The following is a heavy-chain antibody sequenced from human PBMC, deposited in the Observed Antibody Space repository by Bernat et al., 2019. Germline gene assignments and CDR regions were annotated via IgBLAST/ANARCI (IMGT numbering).Heavy chain of an antibody. CDR1: GGTFSGFT. J-gene: IGHJ3*02. V-gene: IGHV1-69*08. D-gene: IGHD4-17*01. Sequence: LVKPGPEVKKPGSSVKVSSKASGGTFSGFTITWVRQAPGQGLEWRGRIIPTLGIANYAQKFQGRVTITADKSTSTAYMELSSLRSEDTAVYYCARDTADYGDYDWGWDIWGQGTMVTVSS. CDR3: ARDTADYGDYDWGWDI. CDR2: IIPTLGIA.